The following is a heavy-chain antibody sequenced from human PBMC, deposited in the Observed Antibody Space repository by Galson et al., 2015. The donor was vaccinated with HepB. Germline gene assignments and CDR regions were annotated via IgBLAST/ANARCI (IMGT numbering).Heavy chain of an antibody. CDR3: ARDLLGGSSWYGYYYYGMDV. J-gene: IGHJ6*02. D-gene: IGHD6-13*01. CDR1: GDSVSSHSAA. V-gene: IGHV6-1*01. Sequence: CAISGDSVSSHSAAWNWIRQSPSRGLEWLGRTYYRSKWYNDYAVSVKSRITINPDTSENQFSLQLNSVTPEDTAVYYCARDLLGGSSWYGYYYYGMDVWGQGTTVTVSS. CDR2: TYYRSKWYN.